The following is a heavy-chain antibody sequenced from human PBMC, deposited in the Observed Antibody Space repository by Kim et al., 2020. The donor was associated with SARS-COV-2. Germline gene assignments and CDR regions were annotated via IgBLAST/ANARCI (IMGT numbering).Heavy chain of an antibody. J-gene: IGHJ4*02. D-gene: IGHD3-10*01. CDR2: INTDTGNP. CDR3: ARGAESEMTLIRGVINPWVSDY. Sequence: ASVKVSCKASGYTFTNYAVNWVRQAPGQGLEWMGWINTDTGNPTYAQGFTGRCVFSLDTSVSTAYLHISSLKAEDTAVYYCARGAESEMTLIRGVINPWVSDYWGQGTLVTVSS. V-gene: IGHV7-4-1*02. CDR1: GYTFTNYA.